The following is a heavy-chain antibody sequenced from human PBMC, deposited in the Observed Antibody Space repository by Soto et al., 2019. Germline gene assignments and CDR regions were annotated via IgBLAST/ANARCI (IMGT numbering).Heavy chain of an antibody. D-gene: IGHD3-10*01. Sequence: VQLQESGPGLVRPSQTLSLSCTVSGGSIRSDGYYWSWIRQHPGKGMEWVGYIYHSGSTYNNPALKSRINISLDTSKNQFSLKVMSVTAADTAVYYCARIVGVGDFYYYMDVWGKGTTVTV. CDR2: IYHSGST. CDR3: ARIVGVGDFYYYMDV. J-gene: IGHJ6*03. V-gene: IGHV4-31*03. CDR1: GGSIRSDGYY.